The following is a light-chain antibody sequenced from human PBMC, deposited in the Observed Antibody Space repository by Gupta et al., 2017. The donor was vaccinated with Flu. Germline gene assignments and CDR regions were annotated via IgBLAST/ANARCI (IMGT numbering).Light chain of an antibody. V-gene: IGKV2-30*01. Sequence: DVVMTQSPLSLAGTLGQSASISCRSSQGLVYSDGNTYLHWFQQRPGQSPRRLIYLVTKRDSGVPDRFSGSGSGTDFTLKISRVEAEDVGVYFCMQGAHWPWAFGQGTKLEIK. J-gene: IGKJ1*01. CDR2: LVT. CDR3: MQGAHWPWA. CDR1: QGLVYSDGNTY.